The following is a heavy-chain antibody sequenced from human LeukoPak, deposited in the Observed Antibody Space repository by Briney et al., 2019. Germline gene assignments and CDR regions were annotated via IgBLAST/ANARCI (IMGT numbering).Heavy chain of an antibody. Sequence: SVKVSCKASGGTFSSYAISWVRQAPGQGLEWMGGIIPIFGTANYAQKFQGRVTITADESTSTAYMELSSLRSEDTAVYCCARGSRGYSGYDRPFDYWGQGTLVTVSS. CDR3: ARGSRGYSGYDRPFDY. V-gene: IGHV1-69*13. J-gene: IGHJ4*02. CDR1: GGTFSSYA. D-gene: IGHD5-12*01. CDR2: IIPIFGTA.